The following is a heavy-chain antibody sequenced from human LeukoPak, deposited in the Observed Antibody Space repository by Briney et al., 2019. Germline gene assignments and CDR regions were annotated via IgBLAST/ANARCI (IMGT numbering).Heavy chain of an antibody. CDR3: ARVHREYGDYLDY. V-gene: IGHV3-21*01. D-gene: IGHD4-17*01. Sequence: GGSLRLSCAASGFTFSSYSMNWVRQAPGKGLEWVSSISSSSSYIYYADSVKGRFTIFGDNGKSSLYLQMNSLRAEDPAVYYCARVHREYGDYLDYWGQGTLVTVSS. CDR2: ISSSSSYI. J-gene: IGHJ4*02. CDR1: GFTFSSYS.